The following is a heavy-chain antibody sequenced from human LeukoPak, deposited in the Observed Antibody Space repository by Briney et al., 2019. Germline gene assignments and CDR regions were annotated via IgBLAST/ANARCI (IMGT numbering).Heavy chain of an antibody. Sequence: GASVKVSCKASGYTFTSYGISWVRQAPGQGLEWMGGIIPIFGTANYAQKFQGRVTITADESTSTAYMELSSLRSEDTAVYYCAVYGDYGLSYYYGMDVWGQGTTVTVSS. D-gene: IGHD4-17*01. J-gene: IGHJ6*02. CDR1: GYTFTSYG. CDR3: AVYGDYGLSYYYGMDV. CDR2: IIPIFGTA. V-gene: IGHV1-69*13.